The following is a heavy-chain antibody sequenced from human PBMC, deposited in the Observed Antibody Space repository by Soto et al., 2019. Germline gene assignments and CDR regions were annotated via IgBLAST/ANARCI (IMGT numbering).Heavy chain of an antibody. CDR2: ISYDGSNK. V-gene: IGHV3-30-3*01. J-gene: IGHJ4*02. D-gene: IGHD3-16*02. CDR3: AMSTDDYVWGSYPLGPFGYFDY. Sequence: PGGSLRLSCAASGFTFSSYAMHWVRQAPGKGLEWVAVISYDGSNKYYADSVKGRFTISRDNSKNTLYLQMNSLRAEDTAVYYCAMSTDDYVWGSYPLGPFGYFDYWGQGTLVTVSS. CDR1: GFTFSSYA.